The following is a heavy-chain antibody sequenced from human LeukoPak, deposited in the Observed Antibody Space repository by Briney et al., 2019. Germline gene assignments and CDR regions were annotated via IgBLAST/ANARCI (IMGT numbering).Heavy chain of an antibody. V-gene: IGHV4-59*08. CDR2: IYYSGST. Sequence: SETLSLTCTVSGGSISSYYWSWIRQPPGKGLEWIGYIYYSGSTNYNPSLKGRVTISVDTSKNQFSLKLSSVTAADTAVYYCARHEIFGMNFDYWGQGTLVTVSS. J-gene: IGHJ4*02. CDR3: ARHEIFGMNFDY. CDR1: GGSISSYY. D-gene: IGHD3-3*01.